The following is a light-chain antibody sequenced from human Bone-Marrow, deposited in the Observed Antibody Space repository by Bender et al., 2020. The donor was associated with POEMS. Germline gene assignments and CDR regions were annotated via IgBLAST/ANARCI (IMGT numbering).Light chain of an antibody. V-gene: IGLV2-14*02. CDR1: NSDVGTYNL. Sequence: QSVLTQPPSVSGSPGQSITISCTGTNSDVGTYNLVSWYQQHPDKAPKLIIYEGTKRPSGVPDRFSGSKSGTSASLAITGLQAEDEGDYYCQSYDNSLGGWVFGGGTKLTVL. CDR3: QSYDNSLGGWV. CDR2: EGT. J-gene: IGLJ3*02.